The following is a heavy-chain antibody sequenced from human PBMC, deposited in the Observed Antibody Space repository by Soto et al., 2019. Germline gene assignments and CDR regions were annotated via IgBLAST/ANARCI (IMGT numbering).Heavy chain of an antibody. CDR3: ARDELQWLVTGDY. CDR2: IKQDGGEK. CDR1: GFTFSSYW. J-gene: IGHJ4*02. Sequence: EVQLVESGGGLVQPGGSLRLSCAASGFTFSSYWMSWVRQAPGKGLEWVASIKQDGGEKYYVDSVKGRFTISRDNAKNSLYLQMNSLRAEDTAVYYCARDELQWLVTGDYWGQGTLVTVSS. D-gene: IGHD6-19*01. V-gene: IGHV3-7*01.